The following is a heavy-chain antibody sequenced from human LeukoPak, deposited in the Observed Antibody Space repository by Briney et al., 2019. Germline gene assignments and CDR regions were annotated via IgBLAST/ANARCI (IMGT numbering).Heavy chain of an antibody. CDR2: INQSGDT. CDR3: ARSLSPYYDVTSAYWVWGY. Sequence: SETLSLTCGVSGVSFSGYYWSWLRQPPGKGLEWIGEINQSGDTNYNPSFETRVTMSVDASKKQFSLKLKSVTAADGAVYYCARSLSPYYDVTSAYWVWGYWGQGNLVIISS. J-gene: IGHJ4*02. D-gene: IGHD3-3*01. CDR1: GVSFSGYY. V-gene: IGHV4-34*01.